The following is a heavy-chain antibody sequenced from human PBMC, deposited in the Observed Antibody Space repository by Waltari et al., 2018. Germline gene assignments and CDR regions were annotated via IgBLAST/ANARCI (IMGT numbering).Heavy chain of an antibody. V-gene: IGHV1-69-2*01. CDR2: FDPEDGET. J-gene: IGHJ3*02. CDR3: ATPSPLRLGEPEIPSGAFDI. CDR1: GYTFTDYY. D-gene: IGHD3-16*01. Sequence: EVQLVQSGAEVKKPGATVKISCKASGYTFTDYYMHWVQQAPGKGLEWMGGFDPEDGETIYAQKFQGRVTMTEDTSTDTAYMELSSLRSEDTAVYYCATPSPLRLGEPEIPSGAFDIWGQGTMVTVSS.